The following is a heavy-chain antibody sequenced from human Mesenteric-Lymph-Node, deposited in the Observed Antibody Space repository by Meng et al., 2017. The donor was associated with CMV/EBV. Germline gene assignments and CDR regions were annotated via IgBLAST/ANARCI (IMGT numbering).Heavy chain of an antibody. CDR1: GASITSYY. J-gene: IGHJ6*02. CDR3: ARGLRYFGYLSGLDV. V-gene: IGHV4-59*01. CDR2: IYYRETT. Sequence: SETLSLTCTVSGASITSYYWTWIRQAPGKGLELIGYIYYRETTTYNPSFKSRLTISVDTSKDQFSLRLSSVTAADTAVYYCARGLRYFGYLSGLDVWGQGTTVTVS. D-gene: IGHD3-9*01.